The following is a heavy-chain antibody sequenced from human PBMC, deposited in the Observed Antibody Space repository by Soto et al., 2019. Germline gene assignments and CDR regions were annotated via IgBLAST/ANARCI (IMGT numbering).Heavy chain of an antibody. J-gene: IGHJ4*02. V-gene: IGHV1-18*01. CDR2: ISAYNGNT. Sequence: VASVKVSCKASGYTFTSYGISWVRQAPGQGLEWMGWISAYNGNTNYAQKLQGRVTMTTDTSTSTAYMELRSLRSDDTAVYYCARDPPDYYDSSPYPDYWGQGTLVTVSS. CDR3: ARDPPDYYDSSPYPDY. CDR1: GYTFTSYG. D-gene: IGHD3-22*01.